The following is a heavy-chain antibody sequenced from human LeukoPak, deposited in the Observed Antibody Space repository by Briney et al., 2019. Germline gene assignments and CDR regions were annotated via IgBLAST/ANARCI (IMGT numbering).Heavy chain of an antibody. J-gene: IGHJ6*02. Sequence: SETLSLTCTVSGGSISSYYWSWIRQPPGKGLEWIGYIYYSGSTNCNPSLKSRVTISVDTSKNQFSLKLSSVTAADTAVYYCARDGGGDSYGYYYGMDVWGQGTTVTVSS. CDR1: GGSISSYY. D-gene: IGHD2-21*02. V-gene: IGHV4-59*01. CDR2: IYYSGST. CDR3: ARDGGGDSYGYYYGMDV.